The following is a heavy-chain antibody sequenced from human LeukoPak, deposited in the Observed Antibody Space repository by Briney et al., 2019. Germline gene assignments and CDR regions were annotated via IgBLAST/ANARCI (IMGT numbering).Heavy chain of an antibody. V-gene: IGHV4-34*01. Sequence: SETLSLTCAVYGGSFSGYYLSWIRQPPGKGLEWIGEINHSGSTNYNPSLKSRVTISVDTSKNQFSLKLSSVTAADTAVYYCARGRYSSGGYYIYFDYWGQGTLVTVSS. CDR2: INHSGST. CDR1: GGSFSGYY. CDR3: ARGRYSSGGYYIYFDY. J-gene: IGHJ4*02. D-gene: IGHD6-19*01.